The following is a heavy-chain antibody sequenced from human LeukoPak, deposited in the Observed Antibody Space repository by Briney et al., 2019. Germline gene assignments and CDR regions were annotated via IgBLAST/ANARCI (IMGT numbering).Heavy chain of an antibody. CDR1: GYTLTELS. V-gene: IGHV1-24*01. D-gene: IGHD6-6*01. CDR3: ATVSVPYYYYGMDV. J-gene: IGHJ6*02. CDR2: FDPEDGET. Sequence: ASVKVSCKVSGYTLTELSMHWVRQAPGKGLEWMGGFDPEDGETIYAQKFRGRVTMTEDTSTDTAYMELSSLRSEDTAVYYCATVSVPYYYYGMDVWGQGTTVTVSS.